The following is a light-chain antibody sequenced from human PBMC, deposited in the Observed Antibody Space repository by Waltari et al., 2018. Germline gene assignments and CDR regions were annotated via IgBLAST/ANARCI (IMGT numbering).Light chain of an antibody. CDR2: GS. Sequence: QSALTQETSVSGTVGQTVTLSCTGNTDNVGSNAVGWHQQISHGSPKTVMFGSSLPSGFPARFAGSKSGTTAFLTISCLQAEDEAEYYCSTWDSGLSVVVFGGGTKL. V-gene: IGLV1-36*01. J-gene: IGLJ2*01. CDR3: STWDSGLSVVV. CDR1: TDNVGSNA.